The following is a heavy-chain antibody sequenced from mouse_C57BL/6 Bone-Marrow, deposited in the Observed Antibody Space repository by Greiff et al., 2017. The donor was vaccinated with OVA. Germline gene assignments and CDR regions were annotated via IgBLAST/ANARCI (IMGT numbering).Heavy chain of an antibody. CDR3: ARVSSGYVNYFDY. V-gene: IGHV1-18*01. CDR2: INPNNGGT. CDR1: GYTFTDYN. J-gene: IGHJ2*01. Sequence: EVQLQQSGPELVKPGASVKIPCKASGYTFTDYNMDLVKQSHGKSLEWIGDINPNNGGTIYNQKFKGKATLTVDKSSSTAYMELRSLTSEDTAVYYCARVSSGYVNYFDYWGQGTTLTVSS. D-gene: IGHD3-2*02.